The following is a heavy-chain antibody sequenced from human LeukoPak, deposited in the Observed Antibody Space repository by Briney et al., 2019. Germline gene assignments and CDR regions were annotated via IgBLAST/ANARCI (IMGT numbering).Heavy chain of an antibody. CDR1: GFTFSSYS. CDR3: ARAPQGSYPTDY. CDR2: ISSSSSYI. J-gene: IGHJ4*02. Sequence: GGSLRLSCAASGFTFSSYSMNWVRQAPGKGLEWVSSISSSSSYIYYADSVKGRFTFSRDNAKNSLYLQMNSLRAEDTAVYYCARAPQGSYPTDYWGQGTLVTVSS. D-gene: IGHD1-26*01. V-gene: IGHV3-21*01.